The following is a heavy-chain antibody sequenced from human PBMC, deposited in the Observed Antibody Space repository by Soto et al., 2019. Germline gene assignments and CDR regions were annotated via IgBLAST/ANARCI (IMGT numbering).Heavy chain of an antibody. CDR3: AKTLVVSSWYQFDY. Sequence: GGSLRLSCAASGFNFSSYAMSWVRQAPGKGLEWVSVISGSGGSTYYADSVKGRFTISRDNSKNTLYLQMNSLRAEDTAVYYCAKTLVVSSWYQFDYWGQGTLVTVSS. D-gene: IGHD6-13*01. V-gene: IGHV3-23*01. CDR2: ISGSGGST. J-gene: IGHJ4*02. CDR1: GFNFSSYA.